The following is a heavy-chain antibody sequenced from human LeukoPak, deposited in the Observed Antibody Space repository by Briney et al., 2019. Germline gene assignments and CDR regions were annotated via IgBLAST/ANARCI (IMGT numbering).Heavy chain of an antibody. CDR1: GFSFSGYG. J-gene: IGHJ3*02. CDR2: IFYSGST. V-gene: IGHV4-59*12. D-gene: IGHD3-22*01. Sequence: PGGSLRFSCAASGFSFSGYGMSWVRQPPGKALEWIGNIFYSGSTYYSPSLKSRVTISLDTSRNQFSLKLNSVTAADTAVYYCAKSNGYGLIDIWGQGTMVTVSS. CDR3: AKSNGYGLIDI.